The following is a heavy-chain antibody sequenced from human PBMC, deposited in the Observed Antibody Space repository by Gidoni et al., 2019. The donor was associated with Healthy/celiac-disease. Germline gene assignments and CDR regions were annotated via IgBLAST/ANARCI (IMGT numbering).Heavy chain of an antibody. CDR1: GFTFSSYA. J-gene: IGHJ4*02. CDR3: AKGYSTYDYFDY. CDR2: ISGSGGNT. D-gene: IGHD5-12*01. Sequence: EVQLLESGGDLIQPGGSLRLSCAASGFTFSSYAMNWVRQAPGKGLEWVSGISGSGGNTYCADSVKGRFTISRDNSKNTLYLQMNSLRAEDTAVYYCAKGYSTYDYFDYWGQGTLVTVSS. V-gene: IGHV3-23*01.